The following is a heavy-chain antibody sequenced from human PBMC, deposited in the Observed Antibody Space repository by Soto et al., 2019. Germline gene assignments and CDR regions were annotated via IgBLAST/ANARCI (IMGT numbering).Heavy chain of an antibody. J-gene: IGHJ4*02. D-gene: IGHD3-16*01. CDR2: IQDGGSI. Sequence: EVLLEESGGGFVQPGGSLRLSCAASGFTVSNNYMTSVRQAPGKGLEWVAVIQDGGSISYADSVSDRFTISRDNSKNTVFLEMNNLRPEDTAVYFCARGEGSGSNALGHWGQGTLVTVSS. CDR3: ARGEGSGSNALGH. CDR1: GFTVSNNY. V-gene: IGHV3-66*01.